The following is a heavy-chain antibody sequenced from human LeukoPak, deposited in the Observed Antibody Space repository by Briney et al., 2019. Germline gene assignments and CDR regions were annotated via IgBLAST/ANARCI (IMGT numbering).Heavy chain of an antibody. CDR2: ISASGTIT. Sequence: PGRSLRLSCAASGFTFSSYEMNWVRQAPGKGLEWISYISASGTITHYADSVEGRFTISRDNAKNSLYLQMNSLRAEDTAVYYCARETYYDFWSGYFTEALTYHYYMDVWGKGTTVTVSS. CDR3: ARETYYDFWSGYFTEALTYHYYMDV. D-gene: IGHD3-3*01. V-gene: IGHV3-48*03. J-gene: IGHJ6*03. CDR1: GFTFSSYE.